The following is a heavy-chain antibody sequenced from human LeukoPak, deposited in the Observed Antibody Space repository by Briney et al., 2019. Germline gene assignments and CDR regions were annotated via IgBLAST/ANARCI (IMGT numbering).Heavy chain of an antibody. Sequence: GESLKISCXGSGYRFTSYWIGWERQMPGKGLEWMGIIYPGDSDTRYSPSFQGQVTISADKPISTAYLQWSSLKASDTAMYYCASTYCSGGSCSDDAFDIWGQGTMVTVSS. CDR2: IYPGDSDT. CDR1: GYRFTSYW. CDR3: ASTYCSGGSCSDDAFDI. J-gene: IGHJ3*02. D-gene: IGHD2-15*01. V-gene: IGHV5-51*04.